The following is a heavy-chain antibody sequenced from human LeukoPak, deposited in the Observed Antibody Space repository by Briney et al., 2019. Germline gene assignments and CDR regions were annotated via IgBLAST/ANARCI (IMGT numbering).Heavy chain of an antibody. Sequence: PSETLSLTCTVSGGSIGSYCWSWIRQPAGKGLEWIGRIYASGSTNYNPSLKSRVTMSVDTSKSQFSLKLISVTAADTAVYYCARDPRGIVGANHNWFDPWGQGTLVTVSS. D-gene: IGHD1-26*01. CDR2: IYASGST. CDR1: GGSIGSYC. CDR3: ARDPRGIVGANHNWFDP. J-gene: IGHJ5*02. V-gene: IGHV4-4*07.